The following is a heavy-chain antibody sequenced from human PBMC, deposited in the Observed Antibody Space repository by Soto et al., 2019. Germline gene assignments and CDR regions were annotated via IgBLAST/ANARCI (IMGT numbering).Heavy chain of an antibody. CDR2: ISYSGST. J-gene: IGHJ5*02. CDR3: ARDLKEYWSDGKCNWFDP. D-gene: IGHD2-15*01. CDR1: GASITSYY. V-gene: IGHV4-59*01. Sequence: WETLSLTCAVSGASITSYYLSWIRQPPGKGLEWIGYISYSGSTDYNLSLKSRVTISFDASKNQISLQVRSATAADAAVYYCARDLKEYWSDGKCNWFDPWGQGTLVTVS.